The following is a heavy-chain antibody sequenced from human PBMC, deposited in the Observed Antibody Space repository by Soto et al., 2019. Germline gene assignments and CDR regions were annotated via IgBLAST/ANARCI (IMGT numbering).Heavy chain of an antibody. V-gene: IGHV3-64*01. J-gene: IGHJ3*02. CDR1: GFTFRSYA. Sequence: GGSLRLSCAASGFTFRSYAMHWVRQAPGRGLEYVSAISSNGGSTYYANSVQGRFTISRDNSKNTLYLQMGSLRAEDMAVYYCARHRVAPRPEMDAFYIWGPGTMVTVSS. D-gene: IGHD6-6*01. CDR2: ISSNGGST. CDR3: ARHRVAPRPEMDAFYI.